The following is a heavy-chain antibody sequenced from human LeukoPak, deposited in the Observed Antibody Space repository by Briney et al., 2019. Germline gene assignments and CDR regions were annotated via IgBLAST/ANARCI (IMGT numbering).Heavy chain of an antibody. D-gene: IGHD2-21*02. CDR2: ISSSSYI. CDR3: ARALHRGVTAMWFDP. V-gene: IGHV3-21*01. J-gene: IGHJ5*02. Sequence: GGSPRLSCAASGFTFSSYSMNWVRQAPGKGLEWVSSISSSSYIYYADSVKGRFTISRDNAKNSLYLQMNSLRAEDTAVYYCARALHRGVTAMWFDPWGQGTLVTVSS. CDR1: GFTFSSYS.